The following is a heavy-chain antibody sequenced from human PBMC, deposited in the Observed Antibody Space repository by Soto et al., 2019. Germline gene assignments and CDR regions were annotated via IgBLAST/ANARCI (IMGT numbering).Heavy chain of an antibody. Sequence: EVQQVESGGGLVQPGGSLRLSCAASGFTFSSDRMSWVRQAPGKGLEWVANIKQDGSEKYYVDSVKGRFTISRDNAKNSLYLQMNSLRAEDTAVYFCARGSSAADWGQGTLVTVSS. CDR1: GFTFSSDR. D-gene: IGHD6-13*01. V-gene: IGHV3-7*04. CDR2: IKQDGSEK. CDR3: ARGSSAAD. J-gene: IGHJ4*02.